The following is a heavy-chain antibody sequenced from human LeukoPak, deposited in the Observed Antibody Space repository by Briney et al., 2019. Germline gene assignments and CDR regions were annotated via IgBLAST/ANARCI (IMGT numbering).Heavy chain of an antibody. CDR1: GFTFSSSA. CDR3: ARDRPYFDY. Sequence: GGSLRLSCSASGFTFSSSAMSWVRQARGKGLEWVSAIGTSGDRTFYADSVKGRFTISRDNSKNTLYLQMNSLRAEDTAVYYCARDRPYFDYWGQATVDTVSS. J-gene: IGHJ4*02. V-gene: IGHV3-23*01. CDR2: IGTSGDRT.